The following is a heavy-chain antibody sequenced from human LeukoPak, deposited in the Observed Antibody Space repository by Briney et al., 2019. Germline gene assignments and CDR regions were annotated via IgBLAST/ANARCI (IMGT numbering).Heavy chain of an antibody. CDR1: GFTFSSYS. J-gene: IGHJ4*02. Sequence: GGSLRLSCAASGFTFSSYSMNWVRQAPGKGLEWVSSISSSSSYIYYADSVKGRFTISRDNAKNSLYLQMNSLRAEDTAVYYCARDRGSGWYFDYWGQGTLVTVSS. V-gene: IGHV3-21*01. CDR2: ISSSSSYI. CDR3: ARDRGSGWYFDY. D-gene: IGHD6-19*01.